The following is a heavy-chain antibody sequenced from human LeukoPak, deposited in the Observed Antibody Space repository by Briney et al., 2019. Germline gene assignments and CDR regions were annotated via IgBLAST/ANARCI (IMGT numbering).Heavy chain of an antibody. CDR1: GYTFTGCY. V-gene: IGHV1-2*02. J-gene: IGHJ4*02. CDR3: ARDMVRSTYFDY. Sequence: ASVKVSCKASGYTFTGCYMHWVRQAPGQGLEWMGWIKPNSGGTKYSQKFQGRVTMTRDTSISTAYMELSRLSSDDTAVHYCARDMVRSTYFDYWGQGTLVTVSS. CDR2: IKPNSGGT. D-gene: IGHD3-10*01.